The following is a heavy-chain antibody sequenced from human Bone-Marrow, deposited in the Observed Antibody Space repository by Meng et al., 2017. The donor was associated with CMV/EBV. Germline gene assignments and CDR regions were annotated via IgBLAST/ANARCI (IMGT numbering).Heavy chain of an antibody. V-gene: IGHV3-30-3*01. CDR1: GFTFSSYA. D-gene: IGHD3-3*01. J-gene: IGHJ6*02. Sequence: GESLKISCAASGFTFSSYAMHWVRQAPGKGLEWVAVISCDGSNKYYADSVKGRFTISRDNAKNSLYLQMNSLRAEDTAVYYCARLARRGNRFLEWSGCRPMDVWGQGTTVTVSS. CDR3: ARLARRGNRFLEWSGCRPMDV. CDR2: ISCDGSNK.